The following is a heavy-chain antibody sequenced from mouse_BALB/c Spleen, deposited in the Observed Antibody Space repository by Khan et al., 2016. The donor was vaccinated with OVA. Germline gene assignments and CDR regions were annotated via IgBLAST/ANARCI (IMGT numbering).Heavy chain of an antibody. CDR3: ARAFYNGAWFAY. Sequence: VQLKESGPGLVAPSQTLSISCTVSGFSISNYGVHWVRQPPGKGLEWLGVIWAGGSTNHNSALMSRLSITKENSKNQVFLKMNSLQTDDTAIYYCARAFYNGAWFAYWGQGTLVTVSA. CDR1: GFSISNYG. J-gene: IGHJ3*01. V-gene: IGHV2-9*02. D-gene: IGHD1-3*01. CDR2: IWAGGST.